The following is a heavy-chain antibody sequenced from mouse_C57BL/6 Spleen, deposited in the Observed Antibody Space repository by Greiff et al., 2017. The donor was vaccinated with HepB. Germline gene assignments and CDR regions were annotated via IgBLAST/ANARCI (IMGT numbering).Heavy chain of an antibody. V-gene: IGHV1-69*01. CDR3: ARVGSSYPYWYFDV. Sequence: QVQLKQPGAELVMPGASVKLSCKASGYTFTSYWMHWVKQRPGQGLEWIGEIDPSDSYTNYNQKFKGKSTLTVDKSSSTAYMQLSSLTSEDSAVYYCARVGSSYPYWYFDVWGTGTTVTVSS. CDR2: IDPSDSYT. D-gene: IGHD1-1*01. CDR1: GYTFTSYW. J-gene: IGHJ1*03.